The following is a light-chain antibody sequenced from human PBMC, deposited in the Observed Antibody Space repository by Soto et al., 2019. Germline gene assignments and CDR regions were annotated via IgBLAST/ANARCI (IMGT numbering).Light chain of an antibody. CDR2: GGS. J-gene: IGKJ4*01. CDR1: QSISADY. CDR3: QQYGSYPLT. V-gene: IGKV3-20*01. Sequence: EIVLTQSPGTLSLSPGGRAALSCRASQSISADYLVWYQQKPGQAPRLLIYGGSSRATGIPDRFSGSGSGTDFTLTISRLAPEDVAVYYCQQYGSYPLTFGGGTKVDIK.